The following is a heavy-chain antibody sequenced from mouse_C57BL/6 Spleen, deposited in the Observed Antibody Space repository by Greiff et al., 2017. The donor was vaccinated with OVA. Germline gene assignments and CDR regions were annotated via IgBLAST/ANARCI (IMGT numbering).Heavy chain of an antibody. Sequence: EVKLVESEGGLVQPGSSMKLSCTASGFTFSDYYMAWVRQVPEKGLEWVANINYDGSSTYYLDSLKSRFIISRDNAKNILYLQMSSLKSEDTATYYCARHAFYAMDYWGQGTSVTVSS. V-gene: IGHV5-16*01. CDR1: GFTFSDYY. CDR2: INYDGSST. CDR3: ARHAFYAMDY. J-gene: IGHJ4*01.